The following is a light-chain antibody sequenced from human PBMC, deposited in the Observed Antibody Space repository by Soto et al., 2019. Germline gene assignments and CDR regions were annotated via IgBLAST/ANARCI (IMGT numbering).Light chain of an antibody. CDR3: QQYNKWPPGT. Sequence: EIVMTQSPATLSVSPGERATLSCRASQSLSSNLAWYQQKPGQAPRLLIFRASTRATGIPARLSGSGSGTEFTLTISSLQSEDFAVYYCQQYNKWPPGTFGQGTKVEIK. V-gene: IGKV3-15*01. J-gene: IGKJ1*01. CDR1: QSLSSN. CDR2: RAS.